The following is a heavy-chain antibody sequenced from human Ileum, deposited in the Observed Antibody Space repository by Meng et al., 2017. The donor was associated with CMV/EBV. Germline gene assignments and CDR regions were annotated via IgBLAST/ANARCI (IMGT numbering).Heavy chain of an antibody. CDR2: VSPYNGDT. J-gene: IGHJ4*02. CDR1: GYTFSNYG. V-gene: IGHV1-18*01. Sequence: QIQLVQSGAEVRKPGASVKVSCKTSGYTFSNYGLNWIRQAPGQGLEWMGWVSPYNGDTHYPQSLQGRVTMTTDASTKTVYMELRNLRSDDTAVYYCSRETVGAGDYWGQGTLVTVSS. D-gene: IGHD1-26*01. CDR3: SRETVGAGDY.